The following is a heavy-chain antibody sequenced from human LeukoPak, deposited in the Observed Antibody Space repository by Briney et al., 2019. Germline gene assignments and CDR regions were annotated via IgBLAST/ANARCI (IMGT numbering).Heavy chain of an antibody. Sequence: SETLSLTCAVYGGSFSGYYWSWIRQPPGKRLEWIGEINHSGSTNYNPSLKSRVTISVDTSKNQFSLKLSSVTAADTAVYYCARGPFRYDFWSGLPRPYYFDYWGQGTLVTVSS. CDR3: ARGPFRYDFWSGLPRPYYFDY. J-gene: IGHJ4*02. CDR1: GGSFSGYY. V-gene: IGHV4-34*01. D-gene: IGHD3-3*01. CDR2: INHSGST.